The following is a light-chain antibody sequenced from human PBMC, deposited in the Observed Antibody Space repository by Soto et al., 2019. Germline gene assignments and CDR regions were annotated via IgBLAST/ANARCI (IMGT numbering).Light chain of an antibody. V-gene: IGLV2-14*01. Sequence: QSALTQPASVSGSPGQSITISCTGTSSDGGGYNYVSWYQQHPGKAPKLMIYEVSNRPSGVSNRFSGSKSGNTASLTMSGLQAEDEADYYCSSYTSSSIDYVFGTGTKVTVL. J-gene: IGLJ1*01. CDR3: SSYTSSSIDYV. CDR1: SSDGGGYNY. CDR2: EVS.